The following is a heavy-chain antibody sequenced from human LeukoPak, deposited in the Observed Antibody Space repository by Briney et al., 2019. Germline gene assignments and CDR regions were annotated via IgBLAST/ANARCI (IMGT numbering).Heavy chain of an antibody. D-gene: IGHD3-22*01. CDR1: GFTFTNYW. V-gene: IGHV3-74*01. CDR3: ARDYWHTSGYYSTFDF. Sequence: GGSLRLSCAASGFTFTNYWIHWLRQAPGKGLVWVSHIKSDGRSTSYADSVKGRFTISRDNAKSSLYLQMNSLRAEDTAVYYCARDYWHTSGYYSTFDFWGQGTLVTVSS. CDR2: IKSDGRST. J-gene: IGHJ4*02.